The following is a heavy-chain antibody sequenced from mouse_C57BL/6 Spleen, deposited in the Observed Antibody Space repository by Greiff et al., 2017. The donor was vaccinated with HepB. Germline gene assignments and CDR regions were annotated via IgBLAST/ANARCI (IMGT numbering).Heavy chain of an antibody. CDR1: GFNIKDDY. CDR3: TTPSTVVAHWYFDV. V-gene: IGHV14-4*01. D-gene: IGHD1-1*01. Sequence: EVQLQQSGAELVRPGASVKLSCTASGFNIKDDYMHWVKQRPEQGLEWIGWIDPENGDTEYASKFQGKATITADTSSNTAYLQLRSLTSEDTAVYYCTTPSTVVAHWYFDVWGTGTTVTVSS. CDR2: IDPENGDT. J-gene: IGHJ1*03.